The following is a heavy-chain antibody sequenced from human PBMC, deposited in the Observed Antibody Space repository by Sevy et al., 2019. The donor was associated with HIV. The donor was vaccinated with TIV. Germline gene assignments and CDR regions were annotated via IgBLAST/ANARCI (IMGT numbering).Heavy chain of an antibody. V-gene: IGHV3-7*01. CDR2: IKQDGSEK. D-gene: IGHD3-3*01. J-gene: IGHJ4*02. CDR1: GFTFSSYW. Sequence: GGSLRLSCAASGFTFSSYWMSWVRQAPGKGLEWVANIKQDGSEKYYVGSVKGRFTISRDNAKNSLYLQMNSLRAEDTAVYYCARDFRFLEWLSPLFDYWGQGTLVTVSS. CDR3: ARDFRFLEWLSPLFDY.